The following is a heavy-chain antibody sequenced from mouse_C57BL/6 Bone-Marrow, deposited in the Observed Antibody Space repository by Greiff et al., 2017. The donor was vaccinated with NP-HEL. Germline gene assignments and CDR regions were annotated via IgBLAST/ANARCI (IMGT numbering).Heavy chain of an antibody. V-gene: IGHV1-26*01. D-gene: IGHD6-1*01. CDR2: INPNNGGT. CDR3: ARENGQRGFAY. J-gene: IGHJ3*01. CDR1: GYTFTDYY. Sequence: EVQLQQSGPELVKPGASVKISCKASGYTFTDYYMNWVKQSHGKSLEWIGDINPNNGGTSYNQKFKGKATLTVDKSSSTAYMELRSLTSEDSAVYYCARENGQRGFAYWGQGTLVTVSA.